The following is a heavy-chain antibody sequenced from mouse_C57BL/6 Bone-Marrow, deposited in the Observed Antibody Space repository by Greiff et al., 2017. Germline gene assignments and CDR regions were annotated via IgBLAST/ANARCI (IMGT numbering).Heavy chain of an antibody. J-gene: IGHJ1*03. Sequence: QVQLQQPGTELVKPGASVKLSCKASGYTFTSYWMHWVKQRPGQGLEWIGNINPSNGGTNYNEKFKSKATLTVDKSSSTAYMQLSSLTSEDSAVYYCARERRYYGGGHWYFDVWGTGTTVTVSS. CDR3: ARERRYYGGGHWYFDV. CDR2: INPSNGGT. D-gene: IGHD1-1*02. CDR1: GYTFTSYW. V-gene: IGHV1-53*01.